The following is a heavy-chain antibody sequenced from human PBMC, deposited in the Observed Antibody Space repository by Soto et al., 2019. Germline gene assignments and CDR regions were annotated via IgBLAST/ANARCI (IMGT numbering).Heavy chain of an antibody. CDR2: ISGSGGST. CDR3: AKGGYGGYDYIMDY. CDR1: GFTLSSYA. D-gene: IGHD5-12*01. J-gene: IGHJ4*02. V-gene: IGHV3-23*01. Sequence: GGSLRLSCAASGFTLSSYAMSWVRQAPGKGLEWVSVISGSGGSTYYADSVRGRFTISRDNSKNTLYLQMNSLRAEDTAVYYCAKGGYGGYDYIMDYWGQGTLVTVSS.